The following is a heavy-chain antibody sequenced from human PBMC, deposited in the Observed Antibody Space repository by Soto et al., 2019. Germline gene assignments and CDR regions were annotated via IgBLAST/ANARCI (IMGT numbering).Heavy chain of an antibody. J-gene: IGHJ4*02. Sequence: QVQLVQSGAEVKKPGSSVKVSCKASGGTFSSYAISWVRQAPGQGLEWMGGIIPIFGTANYAQKFQGRVTITADESTSTAYMELSSMRSEDTAEYYGARVYCGGDCRHTQSERGIRFNFDYWVQGTLVTVYS. V-gene: IGHV1-69*01. CDR1: GGTFSSYA. CDR3: ARVYCGGDCRHTQSERGIRFNFDY. D-gene: IGHD2-21*02. CDR2: IIPIFGTA.